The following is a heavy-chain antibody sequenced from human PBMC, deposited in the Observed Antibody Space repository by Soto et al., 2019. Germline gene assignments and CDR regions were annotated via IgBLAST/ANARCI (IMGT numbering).Heavy chain of an antibody. V-gene: IGHV3-53*04. J-gene: IGHJ2*01. CDR3: ARDRRPTVTTSWYFDL. CDR1: GFTVSSNY. D-gene: IGHD4-17*01. CDR2: IYSGGST. Sequence: GGSLRLSCAASGFTVSSNYMSWVRQAPGKGLEWVSVIYSGGSTYYLASVKGRFTISRHNSKNTLYLQMNSLRAEDTAVYYCARDRRPTVTTSWYFDLWGRGTLVTVSS.